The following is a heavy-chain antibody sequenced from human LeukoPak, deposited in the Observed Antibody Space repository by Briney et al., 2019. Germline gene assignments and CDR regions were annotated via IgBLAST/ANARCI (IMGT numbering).Heavy chain of an antibody. Sequence: GGSLRLSCAASGFTFSSYDMHWVRQATGKGLEWVSAIGTAGDTYYPGSVKGRFTISRENAKNSLYLQMNSLRAGDTAVYYCARSSARLDAFDILGQGTMVTVSS. D-gene: IGHD2-2*01. CDR1: GFTFSSYD. V-gene: IGHV3-13*01. J-gene: IGHJ3*02. CDR3: ARSSARLDAFDI. CDR2: IGTAGDT.